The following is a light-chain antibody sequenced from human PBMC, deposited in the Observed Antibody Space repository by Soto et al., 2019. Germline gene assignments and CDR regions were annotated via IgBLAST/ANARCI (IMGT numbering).Light chain of an antibody. CDR3: QQYGSSPRT. Sequence: EIVMTQSPATLSVSPGERATLSCRASQSVSTNLAWYHQKPGQAPRLLIHGASNRATGIPDRFSGSGSGTDFTPTIGRLEPEDFAAYYCQQYGSSPRTFGQGTKVDIK. CDR2: GAS. V-gene: IGKV3-20*01. CDR1: QSVSTN. J-gene: IGKJ1*01.